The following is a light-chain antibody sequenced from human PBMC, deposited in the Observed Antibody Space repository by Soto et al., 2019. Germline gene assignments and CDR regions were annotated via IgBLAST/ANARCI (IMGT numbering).Light chain of an antibody. Sequence: EIVMTQSPLSLSVTPGEPASITCRSSQSLLHSNGYSYLDWYLQKPGQSPQLLIYLGSNRASGVPDRFSGSGSGTDFTLRISRGEAEDVGVYYCMQVLQSLYSFGQGTKLEIK. J-gene: IGKJ2*03. CDR2: LGS. CDR3: MQVLQSLYS. CDR1: QSLLHSNGYSY. V-gene: IGKV2-28*01.